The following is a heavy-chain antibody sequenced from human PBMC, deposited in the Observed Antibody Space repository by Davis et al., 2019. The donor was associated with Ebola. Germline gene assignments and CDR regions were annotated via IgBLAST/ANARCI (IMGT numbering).Heavy chain of an antibody. CDR1: GYSFTSYW. J-gene: IGHJ3*02. Sequence: GESLKISCKGSGYSFTSYWIGWVRQMPGKGLEWMGIIYPGDSDTRYSPSFQGQVTISADKTISTAYLQWSSLKASDTAMYYCARPSYSSSWYAGAFDIWGQGTMVTVSS. V-gene: IGHV5-51*01. D-gene: IGHD6-13*01. CDR2: IYPGDSDT. CDR3: ARPSYSSSWYAGAFDI.